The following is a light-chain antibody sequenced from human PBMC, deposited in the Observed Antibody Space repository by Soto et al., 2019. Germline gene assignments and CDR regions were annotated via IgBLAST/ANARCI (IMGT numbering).Light chain of an antibody. CDR3: QQYNNFRWT. V-gene: IGKV1-5*01. Sequence: DIQMTQSPSTLSASVGHRLTITCRASQSVSWWLAWYQQKPGKAPKLLIYDASTLESGVPLRFSGSGAGTEFTLTISSLQPDDVATSYCQQYNNFRWTFGQGTKVEIK. J-gene: IGKJ1*01. CDR1: QSVSWW. CDR2: DAS.